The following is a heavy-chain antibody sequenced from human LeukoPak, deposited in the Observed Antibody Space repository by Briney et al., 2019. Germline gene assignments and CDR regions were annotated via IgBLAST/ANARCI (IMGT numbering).Heavy chain of an antibody. Sequence: GSLRLSCAASRFTFSNYAMSWVRQAPGKGLEWVSTISGSGGSTYYADSVKGRFTISRDNSKNTLHLQMNSLRAEDTAVYYCAKSAYYDSSGFYREYYFDYWGQGTLVTVSS. V-gene: IGHV3-23*01. CDR1: RFTFSNYA. CDR3: AKSAYYDSSGFYREYYFDY. J-gene: IGHJ4*02. CDR2: ISGSGGST. D-gene: IGHD3-22*01.